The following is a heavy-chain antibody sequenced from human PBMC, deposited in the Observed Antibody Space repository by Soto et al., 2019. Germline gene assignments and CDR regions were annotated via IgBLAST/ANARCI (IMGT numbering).Heavy chain of an antibody. CDR1: GFTFSSYD. Sequence: EVQLAGSGGGMVQPGGSLRLSCVASGFTFSSYDMHWVRQAPGKGLEYVPSISSNGGTTYYGNSVKGRFTISRDNSKNTLYLQMGSLRAEDMAVYYCVRRVSGNYDYWGQGTLVTVSS. CDR2: ISSNGGTT. J-gene: IGHJ4*02. CDR3: VRRVSGNYDY. V-gene: IGHV3-64*01. D-gene: IGHD1-7*01.